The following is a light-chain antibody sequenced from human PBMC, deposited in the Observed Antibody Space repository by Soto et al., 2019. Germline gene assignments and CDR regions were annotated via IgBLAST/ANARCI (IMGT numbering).Light chain of an antibody. CDR1: SSDVGGFDY. V-gene: IGLV2-14*01. J-gene: IGLJ2*01. CDR3: SSYTSTTAVV. Sequence: QSALTQPASVSGSPGQSITISCTGTSSDVGGFDYVSWYQHLPGKAPKLMISEVSNRPSGVSNRFSGSKSGNTASLTISGLQAEDEADYYCSSYTSTTAVVFGGGTKLTVL. CDR2: EVS.